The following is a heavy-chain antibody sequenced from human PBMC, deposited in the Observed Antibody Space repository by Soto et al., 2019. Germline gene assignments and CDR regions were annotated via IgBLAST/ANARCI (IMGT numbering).Heavy chain of an antibody. D-gene: IGHD2-15*01. CDR2: IMPIFRSP. CDR1: GGAFSDYA. V-gene: IGHV1-69*12. CDR3: SSWWKWPDIGNYHYGMDV. J-gene: IGHJ6*02. Sequence: QVQLVQSGAEVKKPGSSVKVSCKASGGAFSDYAFSWVRQAPGQGLEWLGGIMPIFRSPDYAQKFQGRVTITADEFTRTAYMEMNSRRSEDTAVYYCSSWWKWPDIGNYHYGMDVWGQGTTVTVS.